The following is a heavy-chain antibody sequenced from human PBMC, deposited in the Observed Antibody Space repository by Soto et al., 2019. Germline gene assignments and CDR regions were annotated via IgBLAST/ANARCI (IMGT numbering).Heavy chain of an antibody. Sequence: PGGSLRLSCAASGFTFSSYAMSWVRQAPGKGLEWVSAISGSGGSTYYADSVKGRFTISRDNSKNTLYLQMNSLRAEDTAVYYCAKSRSTGHDPWDNWFDPWGQGTLVTVSS. CDR3: AKSRSTGHDPWDNWFDP. CDR1: GFTFSSYA. D-gene: IGHD3-16*01. CDR2: ISGSGGST. J-gene: IGHJ5*02. V-gene: IGHV3-23*01.